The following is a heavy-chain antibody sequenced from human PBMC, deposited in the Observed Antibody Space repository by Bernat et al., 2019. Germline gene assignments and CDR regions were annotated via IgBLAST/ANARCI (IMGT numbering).Heavy chain of an antibody. V-gene: IGHV4-4*02. D-gene: IGHD5-24*01. CDR3: AREGQGITSFDY. CDR2: VHHSGRT. J-gene: IGHJ4*02. CDR1: GGSIGSSDW. Sequence: QLQESGPGLVKPSGTLSLTCAVSGGSIGSSDWWSWFRQPPGKGLEWIGEVHHSGRTNYNPSLKSRISRTIDKSKNQVSLKLTSVTAADTAVYYCAREGQGITSFDYWGQGTLVTVSS.